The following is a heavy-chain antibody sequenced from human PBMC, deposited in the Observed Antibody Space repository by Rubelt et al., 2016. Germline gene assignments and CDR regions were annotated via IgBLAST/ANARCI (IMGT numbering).Heavy chain of an antibody. Sequence: QVQLVQSGAEVKKPGASVKVSCKASGYTFTSYGISWVRQAPGQGLEWMGWISAYNGNTNYAQKLQGRATMTTDTPTSTAYMELRSLRSDDTAVYYCARGARRYSMDPRNAFDIWGQGTMVTVSS. CDR3: ARGARRYSMDPRNAFDI. CDR1: GYTFTSYG. CDR2: ISAYNGNT. V-gene: IGHV1-18*01. D-gene: IGHD4-11*01. J-gene: IGHJ3*02.